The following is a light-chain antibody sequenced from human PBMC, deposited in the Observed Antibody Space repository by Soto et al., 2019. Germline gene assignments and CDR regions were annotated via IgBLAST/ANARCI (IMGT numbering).Light chain of an antibody. CDR1: QSVSSSY. Sequence: EIVLTQSPGTLSLSPGEIATLSCRASQSVSSSYLAWYQQKHGQAPRQLIYAASSRATGIPDRFSGSGSGTDFTLTITILEPEDFAVYYCQHYRTSFGGGTRVEIK. V-gene: IGKV3-20*01. J-gene: IGKJ4*01. CDR2: AAS. CDR3: QHYRTS.